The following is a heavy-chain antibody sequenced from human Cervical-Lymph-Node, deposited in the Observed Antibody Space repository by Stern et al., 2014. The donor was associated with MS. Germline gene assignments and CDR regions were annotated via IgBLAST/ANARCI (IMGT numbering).Heavy chain of an antibody. D-gene: IGHD1-26*01. Sequence: QVQLKESGTGLVKPSQTLSLTCTVSGASIGSGTYYWSWIRQPAGKGLEWIGRSFPSGAPDYNSSLKGRFTIPMDPSKTQFSLNLSSVTAADTALYYCARGGSYYVVFDPWGQGAQVTVSS. CDR2: SFPSGAP. J-gene: IGHJ5*02. CDR1: GASIGSGTYY. V-gene: IGHV4-61*02. CDR3: ARGGSYYVVFDP.